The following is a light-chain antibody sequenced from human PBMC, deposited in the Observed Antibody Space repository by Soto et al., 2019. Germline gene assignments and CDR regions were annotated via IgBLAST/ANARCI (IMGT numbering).Light chain of an antibody. CDR1: EDINDW. J-gene: IGKJ5*01. V-gene: IGKV3-11*01. Sequence: PGDRVTITCRASEDINDWLAWYQQKPGQAPRLLIYGASTRATGVPARFSGSGSGTDFTLTISSLEPEDFAVYYCQQRYNWPPVTFGQGTRLEIK. CDR3: QQRYNWPPVT. CDR2: GAS.